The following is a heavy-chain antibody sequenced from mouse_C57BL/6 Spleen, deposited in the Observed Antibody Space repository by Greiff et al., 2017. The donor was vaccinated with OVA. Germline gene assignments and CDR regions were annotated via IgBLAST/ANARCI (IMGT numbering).Heavy chain of an antibody. Sequence: QVQLQQSGPGLVQPSQSLSITCTVSGFSLTSYGVHWVRQSPGKGLEWLGVIWSGGSTDYNAAFISRLSISKDNSKSQVFFKRNSLQADDTAIYYCARTGLRQGTPNWDGGDFDYWGQGTTLTVSS. CDR1: GFSLTSYG. CDR2: IWSGGST. J-gene: IGHJ2*01. V-gene: IGHV2-2*01. CDR3: ARTGLRQGTPNWDGGDFDY. D-gene: IGHD4-1*01.